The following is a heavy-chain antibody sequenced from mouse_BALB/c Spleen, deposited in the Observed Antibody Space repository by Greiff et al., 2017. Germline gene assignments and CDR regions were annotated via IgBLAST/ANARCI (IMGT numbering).Heavy chain of an antibody. CDR3: ARSHCAMDY. J-gene: IGHJ4*01. CDR1: GFTFSSYG. Sequence: EVMLVESGGDLVKPGGSLKLSCAASGFTFSSYGMSWVRQTPDKRLEWVATISSGGSYTYYPDSVKGRFTISRDNAKYTLYLQMSSLKSEDTAMYYCARSHCAMDYWGQGTSVTVSS. V-gene: IGHV5-6*01. CDR2: ISSGGSYT.